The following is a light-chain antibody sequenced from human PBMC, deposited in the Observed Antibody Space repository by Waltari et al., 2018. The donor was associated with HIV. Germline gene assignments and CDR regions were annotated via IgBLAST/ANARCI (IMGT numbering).Light chain of an antibody. CDR3: QQSDNWPPWT. V-gene: IGKV3D-15*01. CDR1: QHVNNK. Sequence: EIVMTQAPATLSVSPGERATLSCRARQHVNNKVAWFQQRPGQAPRLLIYEVSTRATAIPPRFSGSGSGTEFNLTISNLQSEDFAVYYCQQSDNWPPWTFGRGTKVEVK. J-gene: IGKJ1*01. CDR2: EVS.